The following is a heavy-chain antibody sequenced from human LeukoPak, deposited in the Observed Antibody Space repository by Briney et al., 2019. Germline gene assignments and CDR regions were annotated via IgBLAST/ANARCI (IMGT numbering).Heavy chain of an antibody. CDR3: ARGYSDYYYFDS. CDR2: SNTDGSST. CDR1: GFTFSRYW. J-gene: IGHJ4*02. D-gene: IGHD4-11*01. V-gene: IGHV3-74*01. Sequence: GGSLRLSCAASGFTFSRYWMHWVRQAPGKGLVWVSRSNTDGSSTNYADSVKGRFTISRDNAKSTLYLQMNSLRAEDTAVYYCARGYSDYYYFDSRGQGTLVIVPS.